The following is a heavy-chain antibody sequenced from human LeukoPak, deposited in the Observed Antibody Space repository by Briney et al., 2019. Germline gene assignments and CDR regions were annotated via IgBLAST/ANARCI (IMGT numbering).Heavy chain of an antibody. CDR2: INHSGST. V-gene: IGHV4-34*01. CDR1: GGSFSGYY. Sequence: SETLSLTCAGYGGSFSGYYWSCIRQPPGKGLEWIGEINHSGSTNYNPSLKSRVTISVDTSKNQFSLKLSSVTAADTAVYYCARGAPLRPRIDYWGQGTLVTVSS. CDR3: ARGAPLRPRIDY. J-gene: IGHJ4*02. D-gene: IGHD5-12*01.